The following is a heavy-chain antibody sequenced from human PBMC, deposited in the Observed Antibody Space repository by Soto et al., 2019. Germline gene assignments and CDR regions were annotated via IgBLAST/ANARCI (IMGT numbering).Heavy chain of an antibody. CDR2: VNPSGGSA. J-gene: IGHJ1*01. Sequence: ASVKVSCKTSGYIFTAYSMHWVRQAPGQGLEWMGVVNPSGGSAHYAQSFEGRVTLTRDTSTSTFYMELSSLRSEDTAVYYCAREENCRGGTCYSEYFHHWGQGTLGTVSS. CDR3: AREENCRGGTCYSEYFHH. CDR1: GYIFTAYS. V-gene: IGHV1-46*01. D-gene: IGHD2-15*01.